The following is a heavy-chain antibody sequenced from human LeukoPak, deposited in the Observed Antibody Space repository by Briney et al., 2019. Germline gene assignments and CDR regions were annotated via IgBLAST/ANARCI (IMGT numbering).Heavy chain of an antibody. J-gene: IGHJ4*02. CDR2: ISWNSGSI. D-gene: IGHD3-22*01. V-gene: IGHV3-9*01. Sequence: GRSLRPSCAASGFTFDDYAMHWVRQAPGKGLEWVSGISWNSGSIGYADSVKGRFTISRDNAKNSLYLQMNSLRAEDTALYYCAKATYYYDSSNLFDYWGQGTLVTVSS. CDR1: GFTFDDYA. CDR3: AKATYYYDSSNLFDY.